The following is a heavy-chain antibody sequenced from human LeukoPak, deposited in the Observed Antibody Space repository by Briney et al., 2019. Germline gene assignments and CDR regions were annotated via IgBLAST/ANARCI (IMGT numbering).Heavy chain of an antibody. CDR3: GRNGADCTTSACYDS. CDR2: VTGNGDTT. CDR1: GFTFRNYA. J-gene: IGHJ4*02. D-gene: IGHD2-8*01. V-gene: IGHV3-23*01. Sequence: GGSLRLSCAASGFTFRNYAMTWVRQAPGKGLEWVSVVTGNGDTTYYADSLKGRFTISRDNSRNTLYLQMNSLRAEDTAVYHCGRNGADCTTSACYDSGGRGTLVTVSS.